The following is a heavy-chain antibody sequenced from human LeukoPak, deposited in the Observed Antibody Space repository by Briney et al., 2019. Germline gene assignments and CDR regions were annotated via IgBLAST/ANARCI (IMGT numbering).Heavy chain of an antibody. Sequence: GRSLRLSCAASGFTFSSYAMHWVRQAPGKGLEWVAVISYDGNNKYYADSVKGRFTISRNNSKNTLYLQMNSLRAEDTAVYYCAKDGLDIVVVPAAFPYYMDVWGKGTTVTVSS. V-gene: IGHV3-30*04. CDR1: GFTFSSYA. D-gene: IGHD2-2*01. CDR2: ISYDGNNK. J-gene: IGHJ6*03. CDR3: AKDGLDIVVVPAAFPYYMDV.